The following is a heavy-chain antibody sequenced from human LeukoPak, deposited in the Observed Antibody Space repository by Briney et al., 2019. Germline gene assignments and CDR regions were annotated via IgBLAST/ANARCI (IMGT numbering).Heavy chain of an antibody. D-gene: IGHD3-10*01. V-gene: IGHV4-39*07. CDR3: ARGRAMVRSHPNWFDP. J-gene: IGHJ5*02. CDR2: IYYSGST. CDR1: GGSISSSSYY. Sequence: SETLSLTCTVSGGSISSSSYYWGWIRQPPGKGLEWIGSIYYSGSTYYNPSLKSRVTISVDTSKDQFSLKLSSVTAADTAVYYCARGRAMVRSHPNWFDPWGQGTLVTVSS.